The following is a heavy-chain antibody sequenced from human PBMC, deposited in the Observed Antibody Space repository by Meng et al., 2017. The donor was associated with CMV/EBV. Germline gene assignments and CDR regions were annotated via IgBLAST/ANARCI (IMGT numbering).Heavy chain of an antibody. Sequence: SETLSLTCAVYGGSFSGYYWSWIRQPPGKGLEWIGEINHSGSTNYNPSLKSRVTISVDTSKNQFSLKLSSVTAADTAVYYCAKRSRPDYWGQGTLVTVSS. CDR3: AKRSRPDY. CDR2: INHSGST. V-gene: IGHV4-34*01. J-gene: IGHJ4*02. CDR1: GGSFSGYY.